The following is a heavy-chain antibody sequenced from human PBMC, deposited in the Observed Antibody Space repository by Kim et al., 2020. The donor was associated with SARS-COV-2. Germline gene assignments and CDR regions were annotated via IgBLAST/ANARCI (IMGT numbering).Heavy chain of an antibody. Sequence: GGSLRLSCAASGLTFSNYAMTWVRQAPGKGLEWVSGISNNNGRTNYADSVKGRFTISRDNPKNTVDLQMNSLRGEDTAVYYCAKFSRSVLVPPADCWGQGTLVTVSS. CDR2: ISNNNGRT. CDR1: GLTFSNYA. D-gene: IGHD2-2*01. J-gene: IGHJ4*02. CDR3: AKFSRSVLVPPADC. V-gene: IGHV3-23*01.